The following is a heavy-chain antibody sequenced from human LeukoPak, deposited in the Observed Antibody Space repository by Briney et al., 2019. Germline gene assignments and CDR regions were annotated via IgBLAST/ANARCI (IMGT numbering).Heavy chain of an antibody. V-gene: IGHV1-69*13. J-gene: IGHJ4*02. D-gene: IGHD2-15*01. CDR2: IIPIFGTA. Sequence: SVKVSCKASGGTFSSYAISWVRQALGQGLEWMGGIIPIFGTANYAQKFQGRVTITADESTSTAYMELSSLRSENTAVYYCARSRLAAVGYCSGGSCYGHFDYWGQGTLVTVSS. CDR1: GGTFSSYA. CDR3: ARSRLAAVGYCSGGSCYGHFDY.